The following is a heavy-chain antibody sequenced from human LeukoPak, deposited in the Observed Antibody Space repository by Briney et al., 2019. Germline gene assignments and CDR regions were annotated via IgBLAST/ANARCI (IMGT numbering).Heavy chain of an antibody. CDR3: AKQRAGSAWFTLDF. CDR1: GFTLSSYW. V-gene: IGHV3-23*01. D-gene: IGHD6-19*01. CDR2: FSGSITKT. Sequence: PGGSLRLSCAASGFTLSSYWMSWVRQAPGKGLEWVSAFSGSITKTYYANSVKGRFTISRDNSKNTLYLQMSSLRAEDTALYYCAKQRAGSAWFTLDFWGPGTLVTVSS. J-gene: IGHJ4*02.